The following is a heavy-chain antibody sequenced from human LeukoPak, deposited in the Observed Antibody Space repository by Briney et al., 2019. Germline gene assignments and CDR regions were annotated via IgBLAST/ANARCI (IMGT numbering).Heavy chain of an antibody. V-gene: IGHV3-48*02. CDR3: ARDLGDYSRYGVDYYYGMDV. CDR2: ISTSSSTI. D-gene: IGHD4-17*01. J-gene: IGHJ6*02. CDR1: GFTFSSFG. Sequence: GGSLRLSCAASGFTFSSFGMNWVRQAPGKGLEWLSYISTSSSTINYADSVKGRFIISRDNAKNSLYLQMNSLRDEDTAVYYCARDLGDYSRYGVDYYYGMDVWGQGTTVTVSS.